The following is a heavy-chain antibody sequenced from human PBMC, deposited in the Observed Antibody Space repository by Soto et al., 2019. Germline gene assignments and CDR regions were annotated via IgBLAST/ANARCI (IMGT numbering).Heavy chain of an antibody. CDR1: GYTLTELS. D-gene: IGHD4-17*01. CDR3: ATSPIKIRSTPPLYYYYYMDV. CDR2: FDPEDGET. J-gene: IGHJ6*03. Sequence: GASVKVSCKVSGYTLTELSMHWVRQAPGKGLEWMGGFDPEDGETIYAQKFQGRVTMTEDTSTDTAYMELSSLRSEDTAVYYCATSPIKIRSTPPLYYYYYMDVWGKGTTVTVSS. V-gene: IGHV1-24*01.